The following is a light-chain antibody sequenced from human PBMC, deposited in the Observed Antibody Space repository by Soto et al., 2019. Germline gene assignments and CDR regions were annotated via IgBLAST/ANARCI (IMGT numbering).Light chain of an antibody. J-gene: IGKJ1*01. CDR2: DAS. Sequence: TQFPSTLSAYVGDRVTITCRASQSISSWLAWYQQKPGQAPRLLIYDASNRATGIPDRFSGNGSGTGFTLTISRLEPEDFAVYYCHQYGTSSWAFGQGTKVEIK. CDR1: QSISSW. CDR3: HQYGTSSWA. V-gene: IGKV3-20*01.